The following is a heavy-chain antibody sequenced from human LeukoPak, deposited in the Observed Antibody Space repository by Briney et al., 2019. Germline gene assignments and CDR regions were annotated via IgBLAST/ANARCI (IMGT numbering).Heavy chain of an antibody. Sequence: GVSLRLSCAASGFTLSSYGMLWVRQAPGKGLEWVALIRYDGSNKYYADSVKGRFTISRDNSKNTLYLQMNSLRAEDTAVYYCAKDGNYYDSSGYGDYWGQGTLVTVSS. V-gene: IGHV3-30*02. D-gene: IGHD3-22*01. CDR2: IRYDGSNK. CDR1: GFTLSSYG. CDR3: AKDGNYYDSSGYGDY. J-gene: IGHJ4*02.